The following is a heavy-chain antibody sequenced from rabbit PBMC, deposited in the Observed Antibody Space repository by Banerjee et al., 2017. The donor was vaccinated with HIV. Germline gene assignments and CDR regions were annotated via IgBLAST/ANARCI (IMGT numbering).Heavy chain of an antibody. CDR1: GIDFSTYG. V-gene: IGHV1S47*01. CDR3: VRETETYAGYAGYIYYFNL. D-gene: IGHD7-1*01. CDR2: IYPDYGST. J-gene: IGHJ4*01. Sequence: QEQLVESGGGLVKPEGSLTLSCKTSGIDFSTYGISWVRQAPGKGLEWIAYIYPDYGSTDYASWVNGRFTISSHNAQNTLYLQLNSLTAADTATYFCVRETETYAGYAGYIYYFNLWGPGTLVT.